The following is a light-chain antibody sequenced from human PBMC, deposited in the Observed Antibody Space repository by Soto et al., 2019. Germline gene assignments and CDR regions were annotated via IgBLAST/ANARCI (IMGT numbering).Light chain of an antibody. CDR1: ESVSSY. CDR3: QQHANWPPT. J-gene: IGKJ4*01. CDR2: GAS. V-gene: IGKV3-15*01. Sequence: EIVMTQSPATLSLSPGERATLSCRASESVSSYLAWYQQKPGQAPRLLIYGASTRATGIPARFSGSGSGTEFTLTISSLQSEDFAVYYCQQHANWPPTFGGGTKVEIK.